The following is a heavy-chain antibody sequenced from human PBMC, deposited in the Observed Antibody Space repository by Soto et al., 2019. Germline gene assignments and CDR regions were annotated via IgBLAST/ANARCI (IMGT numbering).Heavy chain of an antibody. D-gene: IGHD3-16*01. CDR3: ARLRGLNWFDP. Sequence: SETLSLTCTVSGGSISSYYWSWIRQPPGKGLEWIGYIYYSGSTNYNPSLKSRVTISVDTSKNQFSLKLSSVTAADTAVYYCARLRGLNWFDPWGQGTLVTVSS. V-gene: IGHV4-59*08. CDR2: IYYSGST. J-gene: IGHJ5*02. CDR1: GGSISSYY.